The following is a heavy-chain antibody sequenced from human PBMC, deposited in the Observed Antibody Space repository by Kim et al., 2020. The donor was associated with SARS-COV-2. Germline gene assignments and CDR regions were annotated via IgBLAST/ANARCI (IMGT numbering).Heavy chain of an antibody. D-gene: IGHD6-19*01. CDR3: ARDDVIAVAGYYFDY. J-gene: IGHJ4*02. Sequence: QKFQGRVTMTRDTSTSTVYMERSSLRSEDTAVYYCARDDVIAVAGYYFDYWGQGTLVTVSS. V-gene: IGHV1-46*01.